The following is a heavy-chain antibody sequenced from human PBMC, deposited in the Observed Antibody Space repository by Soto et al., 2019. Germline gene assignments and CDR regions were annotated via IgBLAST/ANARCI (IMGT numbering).Heavy chain of an antibody. CDR3: ARGGRRHRRGAMVKDPVGY. CDR2: INHSGST. Sequence: QLQLQESGSGLVKPSQTLSLTCAVSGGSISSGGYSWSWIRQPPGKGLEWIGYINHSGSTYYNPSLKSRDTRSVDRSQNTFSLKLSSVTAADTAVYYCARGGRRHRRGAMVKDPVGYWGQGTLVTVSS. J-gene: IGHJ4*02. V-gene: IGHV4-30-2*01. CDR1: GGSISSGGYS. D-gene: IGHD5-18*01.